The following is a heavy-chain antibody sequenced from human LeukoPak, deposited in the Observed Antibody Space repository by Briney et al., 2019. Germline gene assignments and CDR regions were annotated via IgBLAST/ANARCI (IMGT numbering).Heavy chain of an antibody. CDR3: ARVYYDSSGYSGFGDY. CDR1: GGSVSSGSYY. J-gene: IGHJ4*02. V-gene: IGHV4-61*01. Sequence: PSETLSLTCTVSGGSVSSGSYYWSWIRQPPGKGLEWIGYIYYSGSTNYNPSLKSRVTISVDTSKNQFSLKLSSVTAADTAVYYCARVYYDSSGYSGFGDYWGQGTLVTVSS. D-gene: IGHD3-22*01. CDR2: IYYSGST.